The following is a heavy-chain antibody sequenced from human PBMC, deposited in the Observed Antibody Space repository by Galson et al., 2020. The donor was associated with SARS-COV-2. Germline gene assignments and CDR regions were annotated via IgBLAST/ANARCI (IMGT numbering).Heavy chain of an antibody. CDR3: ARLMYSSSPFWYYYYGMDV. V-gene: IGHV1-18*04. CDR2: ISAYNGNT. Sequence: ASVKVSCKASGYTFTSYGISWVRQAPGQGLEWMGWISAYNGNTNYAQKLQGRVTMTTDTSTSTAYMELRSLRSDDTAVYYCARLMYSSSPFWYYYYGMDVWGQGTTVTVSS. D-gene: IGHD6-13*01. CDR1: GYTFTSYG. J-gene: IGHJ6*02.